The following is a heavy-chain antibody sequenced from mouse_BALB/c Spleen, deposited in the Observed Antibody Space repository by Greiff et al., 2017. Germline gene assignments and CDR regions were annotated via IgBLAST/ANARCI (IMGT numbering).Heavy chain of an antibody. CDR1: GYAFSSSW. Sequence: VQLQQSGPELVKPGASVKISCKASGYAFSSSWMNWVKQRPGQGLEWIGRIYPGDGDTNYNGKFKGKATLTADKSSSTAYMQLSSLTSVDSAVYFCARDGYDRAYWGQGTLVTVSA. D-gene: IGHD2-2*01. J-gene: IGHJ3*01. V-gene: IGHV1-82*01. CDR3: ARDGYDRAY. CDR2: IYPGDGDT.